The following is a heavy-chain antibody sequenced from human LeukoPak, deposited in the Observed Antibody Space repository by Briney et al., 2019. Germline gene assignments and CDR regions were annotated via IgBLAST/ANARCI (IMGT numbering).Heavy chain of an antibody. V-gene: IGHV3-53*01. CDR3: TRGVPASSTYYYDY. CDR1: GFTVSNYY. Sequence: GGSLRLSCAASGFTVSNYYMTWVRQAPGKGLEWVSVIYSGDYTYYADSVKGRFTISRDNSKNTLYLQMNGLRVEDTAVYYCTRGVPASSTYYYDYSGQGTLVTVSS. J-gene: IGHJ4*02. D-gene: IGHD6-13*01. CDR2: IYSGDYT.